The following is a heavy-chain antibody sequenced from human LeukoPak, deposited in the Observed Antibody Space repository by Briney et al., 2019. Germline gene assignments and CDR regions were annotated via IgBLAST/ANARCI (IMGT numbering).Heavy chain of an antibody. CDR1: GGSIRSY. Sequence: SETLSLTCTVSGGSIRSYWSWIRQPAGKGLEWIGRIYGSGSTYYNPSLKSRVTISVDTSKNQFSLKLSSVTAADTAVYYCARHGGYSLNWFDPWGQGTLVTVSS. D-gene: IGHD5-18*01. CDR2: IYGSGST. CDR3: ARHGGYSLNWFDP. V-gene: IGHV4-59*05. J-gene: IGHJ5*02.